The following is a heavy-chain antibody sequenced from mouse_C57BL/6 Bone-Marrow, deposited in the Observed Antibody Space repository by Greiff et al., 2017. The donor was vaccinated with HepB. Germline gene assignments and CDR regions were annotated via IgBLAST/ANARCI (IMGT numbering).Heavy chain of an antibody. CDR1: GYTFTNNW. CDR2: VFPGSGGS. V-gene: IGHV1-55*01. J-gene: IGHJ4*01. Sequence: VQLQQPGAELVKPGASVKMSCRASGYTFTNNWITWVRQRPGQGLEWIGDVFPGSGGSNNNEKFKRRATLTVDTSSSTAYMQLSSPTSEDSAVYYCARDYGSSGGALDYWGQGTSVTVSS. D-gene: IGHD1-1*01. CDR3: ARDYGSSGGALDY.